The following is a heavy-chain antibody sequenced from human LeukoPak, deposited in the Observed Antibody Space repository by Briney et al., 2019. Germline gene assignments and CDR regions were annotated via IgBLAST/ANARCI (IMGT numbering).Heavy chain of an antibody. V-gene: IGHV1-69*05. CDR2: IIPIFGTA. J-gene: IGHJ6*03. D-gene: IGHD3-10*01. CDR3: ARDHYGSGSYFPGGYYYYMDV. Sequence: ASVKVSCKASGGTFSSYAISWVRQAPGQGLEWMGGIIPIFGTANYAQKFQGRVTITTDESTSTAYMELSSLRSEDTDVYYCARDHYGSGSYFPGGYYYYMDVWGKGTTVTVSS. CDR1: GGTFSSYA.